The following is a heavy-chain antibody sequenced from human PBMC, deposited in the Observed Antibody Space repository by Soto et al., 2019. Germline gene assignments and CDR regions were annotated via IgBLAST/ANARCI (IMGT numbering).Heavy chain of an antibody. J-gene: IGHJ5*02. D-gene: IGHD3-3*01. CDR2: IYYSGST. CDR1: GGSISSYY. CDR3: ARGDDFWSGNWFDP. V-gene: IGHV4-59*01. Sequence: PSETLSLTCTVAGGSISSYYWSWIRQPPGKGLEWIGYIYYSGSTNYNPSLKSRVTISVDTSKNQFSLKLSSVTAADTAVYYCARGDDFWSGNWFDPWGQGTLVTVS.